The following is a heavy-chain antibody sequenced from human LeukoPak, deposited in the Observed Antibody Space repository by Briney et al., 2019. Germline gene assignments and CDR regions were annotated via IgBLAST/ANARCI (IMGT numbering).Heavy chain of an antibody. CDR2: ISVTGSST. CDR1: GFNFRTYA. Sequence: PGGSLRLSCAAYGFNFRTYAMSWVRQAPGKGLEWVSGISVTGSSTYYADSVRGRFTISRDDSENTLYLQMNSLRAEDTAVYYCAKDLNPFPRWYFDLWGRGTLVMVSS. V-gene: IGHV3-23*01. J-gene: IGHJ2*01. CDR3: AKDLNPFPRWYFDL.